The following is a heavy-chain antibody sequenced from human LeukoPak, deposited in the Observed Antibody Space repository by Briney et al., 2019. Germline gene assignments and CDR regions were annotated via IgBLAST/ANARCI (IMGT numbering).Heavy chain of an antibody. J-gene: IGHJ3*02. CDR2: IYYSGST. CDR3: ARVLPDMVRGYDAFDI. D-gene: IGHD3-10*01. Sequence: SETLSLTCTVSGGSISSSSYYWGWIRQPPGKGLEWIGSIYYSGSTYYNPSLKSRVTISVDTSKNQFSLKLSSVTAADTAVYYCARVLPDMVRGYDAFDIWGQGTMVTVSS. V-gene: IGHV4-39*07. CDR1: GGSISSSSYY.